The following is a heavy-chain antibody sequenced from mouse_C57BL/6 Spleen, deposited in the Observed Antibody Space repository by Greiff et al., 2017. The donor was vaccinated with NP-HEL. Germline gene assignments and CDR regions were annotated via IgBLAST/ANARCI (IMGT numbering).Heavy chain of an antibody. J-gene: IGHJ4*01. CDR2: IDPSDSYT. CDR3: ARFYYGNYDAMDY. D-gene: IGHD2-1*01. V-gene: IGHV1-50*01. CDR1: GYTFTSYW. Sequence: VQLQQSGAELVKPGASVKLSCKASGYTFTSYWMQWVKQRPGQGLEWIGEIDPSDSYTNYNQKFKGKATLTVDTSSSTAYMQLSSLTSEDSAVYYCARFYYGNYDAMDYWGQGTSVTVSS.